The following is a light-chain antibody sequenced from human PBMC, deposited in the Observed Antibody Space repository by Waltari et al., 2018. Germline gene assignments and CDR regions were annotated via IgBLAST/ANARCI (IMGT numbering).Light chain of an antibody. CDR1: PSVLYSSDNRNY. V-gene: IGKV4-1*01. CDR3: QQYYITPLS. J-gene: IGKJ4*01. CDR2: WAS. Sequence: DIVMTQSPDSLAVSLGERATINCKSSPSVLYSSDNRNYLAWYQQQPGQPPNLLIYWASTRESGVPDRFSGSGSGTDFTLTISSLQAEDVAVYYCQQYYITPLSFGGGTKVEIK.